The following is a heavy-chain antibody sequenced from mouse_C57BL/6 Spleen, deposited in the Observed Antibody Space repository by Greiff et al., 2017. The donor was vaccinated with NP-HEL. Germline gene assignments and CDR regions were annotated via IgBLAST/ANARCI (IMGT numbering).Heavy chain of an antibody. J-gene: IGHJ4*01. CDR1: GFNIKDYY. V-gene: IGHV14-1*01. CDR3: TGGTTVPWAMDY. CDR2: IDPEDGDT. Sequence: EVKLVESGAELVRPGASVKLSCTASGFNIKDYYMHWVKQRPEQGLEWIGRIDPEDGDTEYAPKFQGKATMTADTSSNTAYLQLSSLTSEDTAVYYCTGGTTVPWAMDYWGQGTSVTVSS. D-gene: IGHD1-1*01.